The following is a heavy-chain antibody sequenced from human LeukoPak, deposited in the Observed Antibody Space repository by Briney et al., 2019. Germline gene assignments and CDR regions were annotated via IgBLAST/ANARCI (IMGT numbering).Heavy chain of an antibody. CDR2: IYYSGST. CDR1: GGSFSGYY. V-gene: IGHV4-30-4*08. J-gene: IGHJ3*02. D-gene: IGHD2-2*02. CDR3: ARDPGYCSSTSCYTFDAFDI. Sequence: KPSETLSLTCAVYGGSFSGYYWSWIRQPPGKGLEWIGYIYYSGSTYYNPSLKSRVTISVDTSKNQFSLKLSSVTAADTAVYYCARDPGYCSSTSCYTFDAFDIWGQGTMVTVSS.